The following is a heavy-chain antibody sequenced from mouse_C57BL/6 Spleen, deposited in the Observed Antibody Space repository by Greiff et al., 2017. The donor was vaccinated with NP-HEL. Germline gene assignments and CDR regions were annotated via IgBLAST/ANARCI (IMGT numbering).Heavy chain of an antibody. J-gene: IGHJ2*01. CDR3: AREVYYDISKGYFDY. CDR1: GYTFTDYY. V-gene: IGHV1-76*01. D-gene: IGHD1-1*02. Sequence: VQLQQSGAELVRPGASVKLSCKASGYTFTDYYINWVKQRPGQGLEWIARIYPGSGNTYYNEKFKGKATLTAEKSSSTAYMQLSSLTSEDSAVYFCAREVYYDISKGYFDYWGQGTTLTVSS. CDR2: IYPGSGNT.